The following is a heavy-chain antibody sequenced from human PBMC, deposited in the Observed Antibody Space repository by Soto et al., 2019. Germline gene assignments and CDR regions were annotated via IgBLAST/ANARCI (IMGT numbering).Heavy chain of an antibody. D-gene: IGHD3-10*01. CDR3: ARDSTMVRGVY. CDR2: ISAYNGNT. CDR1: GYSCTSYA. Sequence: QVQLVQCGAEVKKPGASVKVSCKASGYSCTSYAISWVRQARGQGLEWMGWISAYNGNTNYAQKLQGRVTMTTDTSTTTAYMELRSLRSDDTAVYYCARDSTMVRGVYWGQGTLVTVSS. V-gene: IGHV1-18*01. J-gene: IGHJ4*02.